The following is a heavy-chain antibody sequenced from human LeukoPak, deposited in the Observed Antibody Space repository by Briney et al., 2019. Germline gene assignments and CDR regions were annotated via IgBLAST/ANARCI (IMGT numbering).Heavy chain of an antibody. Sequence: SETLSLTCAVSGGSISSGSYYWSWIRQPAGKGLEWIGRIYTSGSTNYNPSLKSRVTISVDTSKNQFSLKLSSVTAADTAVYYCAEHEPYGSGEFDYWGQGTLVTVPS. CDR2: IYTSGST. D-gene: IGHD3-10*01. CDR3: AEHEPYGSGEFDY. V-gene: IGHV4-61*02. J-gene: IGHJ4*02. CDR1: GGSISSGSYY.